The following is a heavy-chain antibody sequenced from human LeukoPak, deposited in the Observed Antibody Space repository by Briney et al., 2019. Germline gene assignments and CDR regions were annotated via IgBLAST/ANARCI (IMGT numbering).Heavy chain of an antibody. J-gene: IGHJ4*02. D-gene: IGHD3-22*01. V-gene: IGHV1-24*01. CDR3: ARAYDSSDPSDY. Sequence: ASVKVSCKVSGYTLTELSMHWVRQAPGKGLEWMGGFDPEDGETIYAQKFQGRVTMTEDTSTDTAYMELRSLRSDDTAVYYCARAYDSSDPSDYWGQGTLVTVSS. CDR1: GYTLTELS. CDR2: FDPEDGET.